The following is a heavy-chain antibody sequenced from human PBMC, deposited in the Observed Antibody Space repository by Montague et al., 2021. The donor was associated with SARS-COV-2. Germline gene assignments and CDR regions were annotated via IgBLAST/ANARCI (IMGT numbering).Heavy chain of an antibody. CDR2: ISFDGIKG. CDR1: GFTFSTQA. V-gene: IGHV3-30-3*01. D-gene: IGHD3-22*01. CDR3: ARDTSYDGSGYYYFDY. Sequence: SLSLSFAASGFTFSTQAMHWVRQTPGKGLEWVAAISFDGIKGHYADSVKGRFTVSRDNSENTLYLQMNILRAEDTALYYCARDTSYDGSGYYYFDYWGQGTLVTVSS. J-gene: IGHJ4*02.